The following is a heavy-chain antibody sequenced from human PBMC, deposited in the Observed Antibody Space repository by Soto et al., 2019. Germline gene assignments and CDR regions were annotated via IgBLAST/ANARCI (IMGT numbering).Heavy chain of an antibody. D-gene: IGHD1-26*01. CDR3: TRRGVGTTTGDY. CDR1: GFNFSGSA. Sequence: EVQLVESGGGLVQPGGSLKLSCAASGFNFSGSAIHWVRQASGKGLEWVGRIRSKTNNYATALAASVKGRFTMSRDESKNTAFLQMSSLKTDDTAVYFCTRRGVGTTTGDYWGQGTLVTV. V-gene: IGHV3-73*01. J-gene: IGHJ4*02. CDR2: IRSKTNNYAT.